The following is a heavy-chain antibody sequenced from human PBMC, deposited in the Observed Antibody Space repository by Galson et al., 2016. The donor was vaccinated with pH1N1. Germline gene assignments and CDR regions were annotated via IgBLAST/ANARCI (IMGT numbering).Heavy chain of an antibody. D-gene: IGHD3-9*01. CDR1: GYTFTSYA. CDR2: INTNTGNP. J-gene: IGHJ4*02. CDR3: ASPRPLLRYFDWLLPGGLDY. V-gene: IGHV7-4-1*02. Sequence: SVKVSCKASGYTFTSYAMNWVRQAPGQGLEWMGWINTNTGNPTYAQGFTGRFVFSLDTSDSTTYLPISSLKAEDTAVYYCASPRPLLRYFDWLLPGGLDYWGQGTLVTVSS.